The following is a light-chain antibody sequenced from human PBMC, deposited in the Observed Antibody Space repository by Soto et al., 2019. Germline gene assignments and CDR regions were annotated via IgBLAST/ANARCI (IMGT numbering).Light chain of an antibody. V-gene: IGLV1-44*01. CDR2: SNN. CDR1: TSNIGSNT. CDR3: SPWDDSLNGVV. Sequence: QSVLTQPPSASGTPGQRVTISCSGSTSNIGSNTVNWYQQLPRTAPKLLIYSNNERPSGVPDRFSGSKSGTSASLATSGLQSEDEADYYCSPWDDSLNGVVFGGGTKVTVL. J-gene: IGLJ3*02.